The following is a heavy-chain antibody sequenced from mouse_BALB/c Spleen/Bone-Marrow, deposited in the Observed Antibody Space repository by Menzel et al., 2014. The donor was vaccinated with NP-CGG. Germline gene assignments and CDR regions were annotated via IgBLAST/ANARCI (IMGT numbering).Heavy chain of an antibody. CDR2: IWSGGST. CDR1: GFPLTSYG. V-gene: IGHV2-2*03. J-gene: IGHJ4*01. CDR3: ARNRDWDGAMDY. Sequence: VQLQQSGPGLVQPSQSLSITCTVSGFPLTSYGVYWVRQSPGKGLEWLGVIWSGGSTDYNAAFISRLSISKDNSKSQVFFKMNSLQSNDTAIYYCARNRDWDGAMDYWGQGTSVTVSS. D-gene: IGHD4-1*01.